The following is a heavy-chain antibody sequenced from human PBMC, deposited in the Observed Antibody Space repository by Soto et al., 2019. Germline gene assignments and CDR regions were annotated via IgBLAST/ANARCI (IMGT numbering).Heavy chain of an antibody. CDR3: ARDIQDSNYDTYYYYYYGMDV. CDR1: GFTFSSYA. D-gene: IGHD4-4*01. CDR2: ISYDGSNK. V-gene: IGHV3-30-3*01. J-gene: IGHJ6*02. Sequence: ESGGGVVQPGRSLRLSCAASGFTFSSYAMHWVRQAPGKGLEWVAVISYDGSNKYYADSVKGRFTISRDNSKNTLYLQMNSLRAEDTAVYYCARDIQDSNYDTYYYYYYGMDVWGQGTTVTVSS.